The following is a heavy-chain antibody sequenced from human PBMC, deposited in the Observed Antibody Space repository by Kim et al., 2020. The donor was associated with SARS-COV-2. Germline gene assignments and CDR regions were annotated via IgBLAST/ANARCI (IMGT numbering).Heavy chain of an antibody. D-gene: IGHD3-3*01. Sequence: GGSLRLSCAVSGFTFSGYEMNWVRPAPGKGVEWVSHISSSGGSIYYADSVKGRFTISRDNAKNSLYLQLNSLRVDDTAIYYCAGFWDYWGQGTLVTVSS. J-gene: IGHJ4*02. CDR3: AGFWDY. V-gene: IGHV3-48*03. CDR1: GFTFSGYE. CDR2: ISSSGGSI.